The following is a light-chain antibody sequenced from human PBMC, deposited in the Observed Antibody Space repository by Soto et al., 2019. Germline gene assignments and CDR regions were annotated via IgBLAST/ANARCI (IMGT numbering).Light chain of an antibody. CDR3: QQYNSYSWT. CDR1: QSISSW. J-gene: IGKJ1*01. CDR2: DAS. V-gene: IGKV1-5*01. Sequence: DIQMTQSPSTMSASVGDTVTITCRASQSISSWLAWYQQKPGKAPKLLIYDASSLESGVPSRFSGSGSGTEFTLTISSLQPDEFATYYCQQYNSYSWTFGQGPKVDIK.